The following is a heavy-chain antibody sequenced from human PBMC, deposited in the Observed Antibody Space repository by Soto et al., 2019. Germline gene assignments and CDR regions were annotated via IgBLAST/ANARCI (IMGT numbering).Heavy chain of an antibody. Sequence: PGGSLRLSCAASGFTFSNYAMTWVRQAPGKGLEWVSTMSGSGSRTYYADSVKGRFTISRDNSKNTVYLQMGTLRVDDTAVYFCAKEMIASTVADFFDYWGVGTLVTVSS. D-gene: IGHD6-19*01. J-gene: IGHJ4*02. V-gene: IGHV3-23*01. CDR1: GFTFSNYA. CDR3: AKEMIASTVADFFDY. CDR2: MSGSGSRT.